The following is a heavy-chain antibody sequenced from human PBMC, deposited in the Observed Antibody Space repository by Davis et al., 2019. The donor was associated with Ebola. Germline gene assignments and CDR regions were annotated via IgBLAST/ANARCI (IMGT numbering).Heavy chain of an antibody. V-gene: IGHV3-7*01. J-gene: IGHJ4*02. D-gene: IGHD4-11*01. Sequence: GESLKISCAASGFTFSSYWMTWVRQAPGKGLEWVANIKHDGSEKYYVDSVKGRFTVSRDNAKNSLYLEMNSLRAEDSALYFCARDDYSNDYWGQGTLVTVSS. CDR3: ARDDYSNDY. CDR1: GFTFSSYW. CDR2: IKHDGSEK.